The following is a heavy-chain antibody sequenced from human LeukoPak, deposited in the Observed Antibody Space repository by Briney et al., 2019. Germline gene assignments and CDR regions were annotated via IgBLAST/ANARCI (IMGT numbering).Heavy chain of an antibody. Sequence: GGSLRLSCAASGFTFSSYWMSWVRQTPGKGLEWVANIKQGGSEKYYVDSVKGRFTISRDNAKNSLYLQMNSLRAEDTALYYCARDYSSGTTWDHWGQGTLVTVSS. CDR2: IKQGGSEK. D-gene: IGHD3-10*01. CDR1: GFTFSSYW. J-gene: IGHJ4*02. V-gene: IGHV3-7*01. CDR3: ARDYSSGTTWDH.